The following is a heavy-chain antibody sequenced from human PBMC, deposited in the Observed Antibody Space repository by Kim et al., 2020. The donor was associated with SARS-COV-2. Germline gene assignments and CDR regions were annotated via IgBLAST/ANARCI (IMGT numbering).Heavy chain of an antibody. J-gene: IGHJ2*01. Sequence: GGSLRLSCAASGFPFDDYAMHWVRHGPGKGPEWVSGISWKSGSTGYADAVKGRFTISRDNAKNSLYLQMNSLRAEDTALYYGVKDPARVSCDEYFDAWGRGTLVSVSS. CDR1: GFPFDDYA. CDR3: VKDPARVSCDEYFDA. V-gene: IGHV3-9*01. CDR2: ISWKSGST. D-gene: IGHD2-21*01.